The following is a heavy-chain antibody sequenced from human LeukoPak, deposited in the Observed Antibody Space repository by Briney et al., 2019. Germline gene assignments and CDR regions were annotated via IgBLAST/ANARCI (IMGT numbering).Heavy chain of an antibody. V-gene: IGHV1-69*13. Sequence: GASVKVSCKTSGGTFRNYAISWVRQAPGQGLEWMGGIIPIFGTTNYGQNSQGRVTITADESTSTAYMKLSRLRSDDTAVYYCASGRVLGMVIAPFDYWGQGTLVTVSS. J-gene: IGHJ4*02. CDR1: GGTFRNYA. CDR2: IIPIFGTT. D-gene: IGHD3-3*01. CDR3: ASGRVLGMVIAPFDY.